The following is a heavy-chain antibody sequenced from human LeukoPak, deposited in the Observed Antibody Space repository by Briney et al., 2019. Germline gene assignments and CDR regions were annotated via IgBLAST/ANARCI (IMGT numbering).Heavy chain of an antibody. Sequence: GGSLRLSCAASGFTFSSSWMSWVRQTPGKGLEWVANIKQDGSEKYYVDSVKGRFTISRDNAKNSLYLQVNSLRAEDTAVYYCASVRFLDYWGQGTLVTVSS. J-gene: IGHJ4*02. V-gene: IGHV3-7*01. CDR1: GFTFSSSW. D-gene: IGHD3-3*01. CDR2: IKQDGSEK. CDR3: ASVRFLDY.